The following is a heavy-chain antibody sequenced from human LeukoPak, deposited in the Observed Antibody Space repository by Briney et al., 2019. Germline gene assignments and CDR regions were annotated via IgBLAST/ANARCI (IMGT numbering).Heavy chain of an antibody. CDR1: GFTVSSNY. D-gene: IGHD3-9*01. CDR3: SKARGDILTGYLYYFDY. CDR2: IYSGGST. J-gene: IGHJ4*02. Sequence: GGSLRLSCAASGFTVSSNYMSWVRQAPGKGLEWVSVIYSGGSTYYADSVKGRFTISRDNSKNTLYLQMNSLRAEDTAVYYCSKARGDILTGYLYYFDYWGQGTLVTVSS. V-gene: IGHV3-66*01.